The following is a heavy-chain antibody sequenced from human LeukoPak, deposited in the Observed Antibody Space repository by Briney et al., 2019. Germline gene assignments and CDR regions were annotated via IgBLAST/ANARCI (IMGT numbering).Heavy chain of an antibody. J-gene: IGHJ4*02. CDR1: GFTFSSYG. D-gene: IGHD6-19*01. CDR2: VSEDGTNK. CDR3: AKAGLSSGGRLDY. Sequence: PGRSPRLSCAASGFTFSSYGMHWVRQAPGKGLEWVAFVSEDGTNKYYADSVKGRFTISRDNSKNTLYMQMNSLRVEDTAVYYCAKAGLSSGGRLDYWGQGTLVTVSS. V-gene: IGHV3-30*18.